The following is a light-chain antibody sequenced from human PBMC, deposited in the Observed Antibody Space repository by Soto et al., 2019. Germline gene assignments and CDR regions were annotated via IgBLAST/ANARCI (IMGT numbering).Light chain of an antibody. J-gene: IGLJ3*02. V-gene: IGLV2-8*01. Sequence: QSALTQPPSASGSPGQSVTLSCTGTSGDVGGHNFVSWYQFHPGKAPKLIIYEVSKRPSGVPNRFSGSKSDNTASLTVSGLQAEDEADYFCSSYAGTNKVFGGGTKVTVL. CDR2: EVS. CDR3: SSYAGTNKV. CDR1: SGDVGGHNF.